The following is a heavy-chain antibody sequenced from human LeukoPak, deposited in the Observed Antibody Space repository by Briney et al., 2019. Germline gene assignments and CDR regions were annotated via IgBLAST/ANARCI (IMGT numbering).Heavy chain of an antibody. CDR3: ARAVTRYCSSTSCYYVI. J-gene: IGHJ3*02. V-gene: IGHV1-2*02. CDR1: GYTFTGYY. D-gene: IGHD2-2*01. CDR2: INPNSGGT. Sequence: ASVKVSCKASGYTFTGYYMHWVRQAPGQGFEWMGWINPNSGGTNYAQKFQGRVTMTRDTSISTAYMELSRLRSDDTAVYYCARAVTRYCSSTSCYYVIWGQGTMVTVSS.